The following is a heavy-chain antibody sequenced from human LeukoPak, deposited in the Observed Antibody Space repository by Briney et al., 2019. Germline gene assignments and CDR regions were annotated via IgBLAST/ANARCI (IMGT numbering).Heavy chain of an antibody. CDR3: ARGVYTAPAQYGY. CDR1: GGSLSSYY. V-gene: IGHV4-59*01. J-gene: IGHJ4*02. Sequence: SETLSLTCTVSGGSLSSYYWSWLRQPPGKGLEWIGYIYYSESTNYNPPLKSRVPISVHTSKIQFSLKLSSVTAADPAVYYFARGVYTAPAQYGYWGQGTLVTVFS. D-gene: IGHD6-13*01. CDR2: IYYSEST.